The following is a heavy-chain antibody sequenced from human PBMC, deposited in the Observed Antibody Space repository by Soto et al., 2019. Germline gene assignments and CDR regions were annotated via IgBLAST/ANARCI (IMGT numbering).Heavy chain of an antibody. CDR1: GGTFSSYT. D-gene: IGHD6-13*01. J-gene: IGHJ6*02. Sequence: GASVKVSCKASGGTFSSYTISGVRQAPGQGLEWMGWINPNSGGTNYAQKFQGWVTMTRDTSISTAYMELSRLRSDDTAVYYCARGIAAAAARGMDVWGQGTTVTVSS. V-gene: IGHV1-2*04. CDR2: INPNSGGT. CDR3: ARGIAAAAARGMDV.